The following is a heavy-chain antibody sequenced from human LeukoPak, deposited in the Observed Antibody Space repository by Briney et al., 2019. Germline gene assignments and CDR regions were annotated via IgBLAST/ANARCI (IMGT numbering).Heavy chain of an antibody. V-gene: IGHV1-8*01. Sequence: ASVKVSCKASGYTFTSYDINWVRQATGQGLEWMGWMNPNSGNTGYAQKFQGRVTMTRNTSISTAYMELSSLRSEDTAVHYCARGRRHYDFWSGYYRNYYFDYWGQGTLVTVSS. J-gene: IGHJ4*02. CDR3: ARGRRHYDFWSGYYRNYYFDY. CDR1: GYTFTSYD. CDR2: MNPNSGNT. D-gene: IGHD3-3*01.